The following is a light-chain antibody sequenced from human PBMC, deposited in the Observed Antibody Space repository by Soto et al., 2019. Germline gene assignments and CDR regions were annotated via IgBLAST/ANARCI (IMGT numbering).Light chain of an antibody. CDR2: DAS. CDR1: QSVSSY. V-gene: IGKV3-11*01. Sequence: EIVLTQSPATLSLSPGERATLSCRASQSVSSYLAWYQQKPGQAPRLLIYDASNRATGIPARFSGSGSGTDFTPTISSIEPEDYAVYYCQQRSNWLSITFGQGTRLEIK. J-gene: IGKJ5*01. CDR3: QQRSNWLSIT.